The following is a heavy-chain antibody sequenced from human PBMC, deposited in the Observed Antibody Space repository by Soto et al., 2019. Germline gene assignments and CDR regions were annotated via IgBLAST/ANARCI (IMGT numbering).Heavy chain of an antibody. Sequence: QQQLQESGPGLVKPSETLSVTCSVSGGFISSDTYYWGWIRQPPGKALEWIGSMSDSGSTYYNPSISSRVGISEDTSKTHLALGPKSVSLQVTSVTVADAAVYFGVRHGQLPSGFALWGQGTLVLVSS. CDR2: MSDSGST. CDR1: GGFISSDTYY. CDR3: VRHGQLPSGFAL. J-gene: IGHJ4*02. V-gene: IGHV4-39*01. D-gene: IGHD1-1*01.